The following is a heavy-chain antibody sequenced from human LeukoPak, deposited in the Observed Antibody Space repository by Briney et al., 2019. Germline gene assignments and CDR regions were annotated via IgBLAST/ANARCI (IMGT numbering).Heavy chain of an antibody. Sequence: GASVKVSCKASGYTFTSYDINWVRQATGQGLEWMGWINPSSGGTNYAQKFQGRVTMTRDTSISTAYMELSRLRSDDTAVYYCARILAIGSSGYYDDYWGQGTLVTVSS. CDR1: GYTFTSYD. V-gene: IGHV1-2*02. CDR3: ARILAIGSSGYYDDY. J-gene: IGHJ4*02. CDR2: INPSSGGT. D-gene: IGHD3-22*01.